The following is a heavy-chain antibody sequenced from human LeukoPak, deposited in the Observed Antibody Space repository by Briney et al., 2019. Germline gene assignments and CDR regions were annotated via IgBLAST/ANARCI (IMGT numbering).Heavy chain of an antibody. CDR1: GGSISSGDYF. CDR2: IYHSGST. V-gene: IGHV4-31*03. D-gene: IGHD6-13*01. J-gene: IGHJ4*02. CDR3: ATMGQQLRDY. Sequence: SETLSLTCTVSGGSISSGDYFWSWIRQHPGKGLEWIGYIYHSGSTYYNPSLKSRVLISIDTSKNLFSLNVTSVTAADTAVYYCATMGQQLRDYWGRGTLVTVSS.